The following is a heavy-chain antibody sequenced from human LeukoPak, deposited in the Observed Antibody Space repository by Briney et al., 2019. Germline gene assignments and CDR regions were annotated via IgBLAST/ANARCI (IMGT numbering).Heavy chain of an antibody. D-gene: IGHD1-20*01. J-gene: IGHJ5*02. CDR2: ISAYNGNT. CDR3: AREGTRITGTTRLWFDP. V-gene: IGHV1-18*01. CDR1: GYTFTSYG. Sequence: ASVKVSCKASGYTFTSYGISWVRQAPGQGLECMGWISAYNGNTNYAQKLQGRVTMTTDTSTSTAYMELRSLRSDDTAVYYCAREGTRITGTTRLWFDPWGQGTLVTVSS.